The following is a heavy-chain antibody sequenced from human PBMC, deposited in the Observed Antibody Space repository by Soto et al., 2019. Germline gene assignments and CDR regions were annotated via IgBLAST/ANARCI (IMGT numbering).Heavy chain of an antibody. D-gene: IGHD3-9*01. V-gene: IGHV1-8*01. Sequence: GASVKVSCKASGYTFTSYDINWVRQATGQGLEWMGWMNPNSGNTGYAQKFQGRVTMTRNTSISTAYMELSSLRSEDTAVYYCAREVGRDILTGYNWFRPLGPGNPGHRLL. J-gene: IGHJ5*02. CDR1: GYTFTSYD. CDR2: MNPNSGNT. CDR3: AREVGRDILTGYNWFRP.